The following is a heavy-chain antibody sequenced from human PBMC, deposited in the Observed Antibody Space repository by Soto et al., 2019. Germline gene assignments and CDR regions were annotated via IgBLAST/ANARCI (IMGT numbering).Heavy chain of an antibody. Sequence: QVHLVESGGGGVQPGRSKRLSCVVSGFTFNDYAIHWVRQAPGKGLEWVAVISFDGNNKFYADSVKGRFTISRDRSKTTAYLQMNNLRAEDTAVYYRARDHWDCSGGGCNPHQLNFFAMDVWGQGTTVTVSS. CDR1: GFTFNDYA. D-gene: IGHD2-15*01. J-gene: IGHJ6*02. V-gene: IGHV3-30*03. CDR2: ISFDGNNK. CDR3: ARDHWDCSGGGCNPHQLNFFAMDV.